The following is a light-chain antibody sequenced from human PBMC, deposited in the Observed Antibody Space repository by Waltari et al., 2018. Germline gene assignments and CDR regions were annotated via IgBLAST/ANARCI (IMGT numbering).Light chain of an antibody. CDR3: CSYAGSYTHVV. Sequence: QSALTQPRSVSGSPGQSVTISCTGTSSDVGGYDYVPWYQHHPGKAPKLSICEVPKRPSGVPDRVSGSKSGNTAALTISGLQAEDEAYYYCCSYAGSYTHVVFGGGTKLTVL. CDR2: EVP. J-gene: IGLJ2*01. V-gene: IGLV2-11*01. CDR1: SSDVGGYDY.